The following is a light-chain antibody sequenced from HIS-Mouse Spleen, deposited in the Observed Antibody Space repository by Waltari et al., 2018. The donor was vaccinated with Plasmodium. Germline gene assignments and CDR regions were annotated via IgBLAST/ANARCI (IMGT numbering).Light chain of an antibody. CDR2: QDS. CDR3: CSYAGSYTWV. CDR1: KLGDKY. Sequence: SYELTQPPSVSVSPGQTASITCPGDKLGDKYACWYQQKPGQSPVLVIYQDSKRPSGTPERFSGSKSGNTASLTISGLQAEDEADYYCCSYAGSYTWVFGGGTKLTVL. V-gene: IGLV3-1*01. J-gene: IGLJ3*02.